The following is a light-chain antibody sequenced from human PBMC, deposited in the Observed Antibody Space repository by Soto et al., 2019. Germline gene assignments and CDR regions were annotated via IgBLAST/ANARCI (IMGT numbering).Light chain of an antibody. J-gene: IGKJ5*01. CDR2: DAS. CDR3: QQRTSWQVT. V-gene: IGKV3-11*01. Sequence: EIVLTQSPATLSLSPGERATLSCRASQTISNYLAWYQQKPGQAPRLLISDASNRATDIPARFSGSGSGTDFTLTISSLEPEDFAVYYCQQRTSWQVTFGQGTRLEIK. CDR1: QTISNY.